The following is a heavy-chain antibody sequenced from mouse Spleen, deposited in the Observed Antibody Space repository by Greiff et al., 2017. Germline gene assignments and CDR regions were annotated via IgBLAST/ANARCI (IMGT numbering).Heavy chain of an antibody. Sequence: EVQVVESGPGLVKPSQSLSLTCSVTGYSITSGYYWNWIRQFPGNKLEWMGYISYDGSNNYNPSLKNRISITRDTSKNQFFLKLNSVTTEDTATYYCASYYRYDKGDYWGQGTTLTVSS. CDR3: ASYYRYDKGDY. CDR1: GYSITSGYY. CDR2: ISYDGSN. V-gene: IGHV3-6*01. D-gene: IGHD2-14*01. J-gene: IGHJ2*01.